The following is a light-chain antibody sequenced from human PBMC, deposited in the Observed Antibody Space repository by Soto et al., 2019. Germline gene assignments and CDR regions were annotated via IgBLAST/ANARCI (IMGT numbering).Light chain of an antibody. V-gene: IGKV1-5*03. CDR1: QSVSGW. Sequence: DIQMTQSPSTLSASLVDTVTVTCRASQSVSGWLAWYQQKPGKAPKLMIYKASSLESGVPSRFSGSGSGTEFTLTISSLQPDDFATYYCQQYNTYWTFGKGTKVDIK. CDR3: QQYNTYWT. CDR2: KAS. J-gene: IGKJ1*01.